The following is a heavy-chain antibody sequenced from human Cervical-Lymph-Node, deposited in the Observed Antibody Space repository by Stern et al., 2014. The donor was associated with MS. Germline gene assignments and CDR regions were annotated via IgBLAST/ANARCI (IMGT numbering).Heavy chain of an antibody. J-gene: IGHJ4*02. V-gene: IGHV1-18*04. Sequence: VQLVESGPEVKKPGASVKVSCKASGYTFTSYGIAWVRQAPGHGLEWMGWISAYNGNTNYERKLQGRVTLTTNTTTSTAYMELRSLRSDDTAIYFCARSGTRVPRGYWGQGTLITVSS. CDR1: GYTFTSYG. D-gene: IGHD6-25*01. CDR3: ARSGTRVPRGY. CDR2: ISAYNGNT.